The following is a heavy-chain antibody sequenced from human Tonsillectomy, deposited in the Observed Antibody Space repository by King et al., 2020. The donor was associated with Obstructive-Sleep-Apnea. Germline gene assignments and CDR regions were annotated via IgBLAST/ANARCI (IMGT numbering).Heavy chain of an antibody. V-gene: IGHV5-51*01. CDR3: ARHQNSSGWYFYYYGMDV. Sequence: VQLVESGAEVKKPGESLKISCKGSGYSFTSYWIGWVRQMPGKGLEWMGISYPGDSDTRYSPSFQGQVTISADKSISTAYLQWSSLKASDTAMYYCARHQNSSGWYFYYYGMDVWGQGTTVTVSS. D-gene: IGHD6-19*01. J-gene: IGHJ6*02. CDR1: GYSFTSYW. CDR2: SYPGDSDT.